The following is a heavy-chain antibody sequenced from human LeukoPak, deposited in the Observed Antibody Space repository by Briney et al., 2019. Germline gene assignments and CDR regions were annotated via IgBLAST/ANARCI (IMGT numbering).Heavy chain of an antibody. Sequence: GGSLRLSCAASGFTFSSYAMSWVRQAPGKGLEWVSAISGSGASTYYADSVKGRFTISRDNSKNTLYLQMNSLRAEDTAVYYCARPESTPPYYYDSSGYYAPFDYWGQGTLVTVSS. CDR1: GFTFSSYA. J-gene: IGHJ4*02. D-gene: IGHD3-22*01. V-gene: IGHV3-23*01. CDR2: ISGSGAST. CDR3: ARPESTPPYYYDSSGYYAPFDY.